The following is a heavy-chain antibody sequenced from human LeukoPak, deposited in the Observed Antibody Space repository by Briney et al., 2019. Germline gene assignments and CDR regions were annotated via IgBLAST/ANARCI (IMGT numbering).Heavy chain of an antibody. D-gene: IGHD6-13*01. CDR2: IYYSGSA. J-gene: IGHJ4*02. CDR1: GGSISSDY. Sequence: SETLSLTCTVSGGSISSDYWSWIRQPPGKGLEWIGYIYYSGSANYNPSLKSRVTISVDTSKNQFSLKLSSVTAADTAVYYCARGGTSTWYSGDYWGQGALVTVSS. CDR3: ARGGTSTWYSGDY. V-gene: IGHV4-59*01.